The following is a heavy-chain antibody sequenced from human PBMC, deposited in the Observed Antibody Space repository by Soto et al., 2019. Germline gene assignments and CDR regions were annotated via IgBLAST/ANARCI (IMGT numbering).Heavy chain of an antibody. CDR2: ISAYNANA. CDR3: ARENSYFDY. CDR1: GYTFRNFV. Sequence: QSQLLQSGAEVKKPGASVKFTCKASGYTFRNFVISWVRQATGQGLGWMGWISAYNANANYAQKFQGRLTMTADTSTSTAYMELRSLRSDDTAVYYCARENSYFDYWGQGTLVTVSS. V-gene: IGHV1-18*01. J-gene: IGHJ4*02.